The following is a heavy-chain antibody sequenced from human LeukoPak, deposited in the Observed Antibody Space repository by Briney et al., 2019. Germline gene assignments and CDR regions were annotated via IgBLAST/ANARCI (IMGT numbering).Heavy chain of an antibody. CDR2: GTA. V-gene: IGHV1-69*01. J-gene: IGHJ4*02. CDR3: ARGPFTMVRGVIITPLGFDY. Sequence: GTANYAQKFQGRVTITADESTSTAYMELSSLRSEDTAVYYCARGPFTMVRGVIITPLGFDYWGQGTLVTVSS. D-gene: IGHD3-10*01.